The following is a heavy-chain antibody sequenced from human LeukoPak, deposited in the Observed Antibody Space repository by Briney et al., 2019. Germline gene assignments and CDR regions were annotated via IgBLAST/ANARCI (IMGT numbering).Heavy chain of an antibody. V-gene: IGHV3-7*05. CDR3: ARGIGWFEY. J-gene: IGHJ5*01. D-gene: IGHD2-15*01. CDR1: GFTLRDSW. CDR2: INQKGGEK. Sequence: GGSLRLSCAASGFTLRDSWMTWVRPAPGKGLEGVANINQKGGEKEYVDSVKGRFSISRDNPRNSLFLQMNRLRAEDTAVYYCARGIGWFEYWGQGTLVTVSS.